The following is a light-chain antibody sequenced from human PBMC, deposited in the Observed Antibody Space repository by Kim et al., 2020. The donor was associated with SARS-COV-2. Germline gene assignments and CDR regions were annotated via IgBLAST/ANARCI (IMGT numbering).Light chain of an antibody. CDR2: WAS. V-gene: IGKV4-1*01. Sequence: ATINCKSSQSVFYNSNNKNYLAWYQQKPGQPPKQLIYWASTRGSGVPDRFSGSGSGTDFTLTISSLQAEDVAVYYCHQYYSTPWTFGQGTKVDIK. CDR1: QSVFYNSNNKNY. J-gene: IGKJ1*01. CDR3: HQYYSTPWT.